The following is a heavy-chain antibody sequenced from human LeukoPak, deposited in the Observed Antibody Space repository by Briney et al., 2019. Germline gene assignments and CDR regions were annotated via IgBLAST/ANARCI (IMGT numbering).Heavy chain of an antibody. CDR2: ISYDGSNK. CDR3: ARSQSSSLIDY. D-gene: IGHD6-13*01. J-gene: IGHJ4*02. V-gene: IGHV3-30-3*01. Sequence: GGSLRLSCAASGFTFSTYALHWVRQAPGKGLEWVAIISYDGSNKYYADSVKGRFTISRDSSKNTLYLQMNSLTVEDTAVYYCARSQSSSLIDYWGQGTLVTVSS. CDR1: GFTFSTYA.